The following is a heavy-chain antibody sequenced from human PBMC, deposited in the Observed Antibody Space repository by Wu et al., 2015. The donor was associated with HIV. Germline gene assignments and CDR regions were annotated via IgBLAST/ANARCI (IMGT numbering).Heavy chain of an antibody. D-gene: IGHD3-22*01. V-gene: IGHV1-18*01. J-gene: IGHJ3*02. CDR2: MNPYRGAV. CDR3: ARDRDSSGYSYDAFDI. CDR1: GYTFVNYF. Sequence: QVHLVQSGAVMKKPGSSVRMSCEASGYTFVNYFIHWIRHVPGKGLEWMGWMNPYRGAVNYPWPFQGRVTMTTDTSTNTVYMELRSLRSDDTAVYYCARDRDSSGYSYDAFDIWGQGTMVTVSS.